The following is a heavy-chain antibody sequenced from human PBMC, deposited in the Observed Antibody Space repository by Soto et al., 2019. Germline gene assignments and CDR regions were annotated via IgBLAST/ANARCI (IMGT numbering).Heavy chain of an antibody. CDR1: GFTFSSYG. J-gene: IGHJ6*02. CDR2: ISYDGSNK. D-gene: IGHD6-19*01. V-gene: IGHV3-30*18. CDR3: AKDLSSGWIHYYYGMDV. Sequence: QVQLVESGGGVVQPGRSLRLSCAASGFTFSSYGMHWVRQAPGKGLEWVAVISYDGSNKYYADSVKGRFTISRDNSKNTLYLQMNSLRAEDTAVYYCAKDLSSGWIHYYYGMDVWGQGTTVTVSS.